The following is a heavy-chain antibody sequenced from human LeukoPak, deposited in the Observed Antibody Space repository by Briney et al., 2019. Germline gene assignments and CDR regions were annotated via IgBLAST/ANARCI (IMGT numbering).Heavy chain of an antibody. CDR2: ISYDGSNK. CDR1: GFTFSSYD. V-gene: IGHV3-30*14. Sequence: GGSLRLSCAASGFTFSSYDMHWVRQAPGKGLEWVAVISYDGSNKYYADSVKGRFTIARDNTKNTLYLQMNSLRAEDTAVYFCAREGGVKYYYDSSGYYYPFFDYWGQGTLVTVSS. J-gene: IGHJ4*02. CDR3: AREGGVKYYYDSSGYYYPFFDY. D-gene: IGHD3-22*01.